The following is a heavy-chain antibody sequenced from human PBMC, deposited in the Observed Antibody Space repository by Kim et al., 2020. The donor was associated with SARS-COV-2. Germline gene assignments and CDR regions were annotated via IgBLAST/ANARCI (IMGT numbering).Heavy chain of an antibody. CDR3: AGTMIVDPGY. CDR2: ISSDGSNK. Sequence: GGSLRLSCAASGFTFSNYTMHWVRQAPGKGLEWVAVISSDGSNKYYADSVKGRFTISRDNSKNTLNLQMNSLRVEDTAVYHCAGTMIVDPGYWGQGSLVTVS. D-gene: IGHD3-22*01. J-gene: IGHJ4*02. V-gene: IGHV3-30*04. CDR1: GFTFSNYT.